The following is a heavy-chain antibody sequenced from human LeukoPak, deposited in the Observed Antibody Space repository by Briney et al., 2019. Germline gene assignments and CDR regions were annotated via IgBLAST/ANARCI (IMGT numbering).Heavy chain of an antibody. CDR3: ARGGSSPADY. CDR2: IYYSGST. D-gene: IGHD6-6*01. V-gene: IGHV4-39*07. CDR1: GGSISSSSYY. Sequence: SETLSLTCTVSGGSISSSSYYWGWIRQPPGKGLEWIGSIYYSGSTYYNPSLKSRVTISVDTSKNQFSLKLSSVTAADTAVYYCARGGSSPADYWGQGTLVTVSS. J-gene: IGHJ4*02.